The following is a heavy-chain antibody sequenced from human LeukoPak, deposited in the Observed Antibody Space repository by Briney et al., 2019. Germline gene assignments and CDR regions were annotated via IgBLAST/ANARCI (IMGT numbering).Heavy chain of an antibody. D-gene: IGHD6-6*01. J-gene: IGHJ3*02. CDR1: GGSISYYY. CDR3: ARSFYSSSSRLGFDI. CDR2: IYHSGST. Sequence: SETLSLTCTVSGGSISYYYWGWIRQPPGKGLEWIGSIYHSGSTYYDPSLKSRVTISVDTSKNKFSLKLTSVTAADTAVYYCARSFYSSSSRLGFDIWGQGTMVTVSS. V-gene: IGHV4-38-2*02.